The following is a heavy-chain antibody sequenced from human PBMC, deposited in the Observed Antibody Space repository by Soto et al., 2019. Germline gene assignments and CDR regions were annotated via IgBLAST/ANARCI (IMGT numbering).Heavy chain of an antibody. CDR3: ARVGGGSYYFDY. Sequence: EVQLVESGGGLAQPGGSLGLSCAVSGFIFSNYEMNWVRQAPGKAPEWVSHINENGGTIFYADSVKGRFTISRDNAKNSLYLQMSNLRAEDTAVYYCARVGGGSYYFDYWGQGTLVTVSS. CDR2: INENGGTI. D-gene: IGHD1-26*01. J-gene: IGHJ4*02. CDR1: GFIFSNYE. V-gene: IGHV3-48*03.